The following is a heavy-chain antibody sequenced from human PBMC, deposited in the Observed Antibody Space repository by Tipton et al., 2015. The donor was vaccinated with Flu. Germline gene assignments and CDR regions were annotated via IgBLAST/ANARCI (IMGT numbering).Heavy chain of an antibody. V-gene: IGHV4-39*07. D-gene: IGHD3-10*01. Sequence: TLSPTCTVSGGSISSSSYYWGWIRQPPGKGLEWIGSIYYSGSTYYNPPLKSRVTISVDTSKNQFSLQLSSVTAADTAVYDCARRGRRSVAVEIWGQGTMVTVSS. J-gene: IGHJ3*02. CDR2: IYYSGST. CDR3: ARRGRRSVAVEI. CDR1: GGSISSSSYY.